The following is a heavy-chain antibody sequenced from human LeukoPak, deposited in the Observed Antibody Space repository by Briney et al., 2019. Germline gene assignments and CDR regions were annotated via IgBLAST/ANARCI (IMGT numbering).Heavy chain of an antibody. Sequence: GGSLRLSCTASGFTFSSYAMSWVRQAPGKGLEWVSAISGSGGSTYYADSVKGRFTISRDNSKNTLYLQMNSLRAEDTAVYYCARDYYDSSGYYFTYFDYWGQGTLVTVSS. CDR2: ISGSGGST. D-gene: IGHD3-22*01. J-gene: IGHJ4*02. V-gene: IGHV3-23*01. CDR3: ARDYYDSSGYYFTYFDY. CDR1: GFTFSSYA.